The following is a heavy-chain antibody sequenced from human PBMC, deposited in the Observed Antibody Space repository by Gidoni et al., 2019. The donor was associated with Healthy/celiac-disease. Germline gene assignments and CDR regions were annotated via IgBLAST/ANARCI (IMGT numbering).Heavy chain of an antibody. CDR2: ITWNSGSI. CDR3: AKDDYGDQIYYFDY. CDR1: GFTFDDYA. J-gene: IGHJ4*02. D-gene: IGHD4-17*01. Sequence: EVQLVESGGGLVQPGRSLRLSCAASGFTFDDYAMHWVRQAPGKGLEWVSGITWNSGSIGYADSVKGRFTISRDNAKNSLYLQMNSLRAEDTALYYCAKDDYGDQIYYFDYWGQGTLVTVSS. V-gene: IGHV3-9*01.